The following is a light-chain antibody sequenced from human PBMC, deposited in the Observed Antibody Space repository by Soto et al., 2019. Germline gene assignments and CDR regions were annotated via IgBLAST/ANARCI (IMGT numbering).Light chain of an antibody. V-gene: IGLV2-14*03. CDR1: SSDVGAYNF. Sequence: QSALNQPAYGSGSPGHSITISCPGTSSDVGAYNFVSWHQQHPGKAPKLMIYNVYDRPSGISYRFSGSKSGNTASLTISGLQGEDEADYYCSAYTVSRTYVFGTGTKVNVL. CDR2: NVY. CDR3: SAYTVSRTYV. J-gene: IGLJ1*01.